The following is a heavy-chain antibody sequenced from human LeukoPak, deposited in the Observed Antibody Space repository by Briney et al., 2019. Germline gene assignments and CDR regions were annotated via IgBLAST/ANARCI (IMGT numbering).Heavy chain of an antibody. Sequence: SETLSLTCTVSGGSISSYYWSWIRQPPGKGLEWIGYIYYSGSTNYNPSLKSRVTISVDTSKNQFSLKLSSVTAADTAVYYCARRYSGLGMDVWGQGTTVTVSS. V-gene: IGHV4-59*08. D-gene: IGHD6-13*01. J-gene: IGHJ6*02. CDR3: ARRYSGLGMDV. CDR2: IYYSGST. CDR1: GGSISSYY.